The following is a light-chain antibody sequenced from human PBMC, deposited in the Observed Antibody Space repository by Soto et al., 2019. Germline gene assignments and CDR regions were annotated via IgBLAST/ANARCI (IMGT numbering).Light chain of an antibody. CDR1: QNIGNR. J-gene: IGKJ2*02. Sequence: EIVMTQSPATLSVSPGESATLSCRTSQNIGNRLAWYQHKPGQAPRLLFYTASSRATTVPARFSGRWSGTEFTLTISSLEPEDFAYYYCQQYFNWPPCTFGQGTKVEI. CDR2: TAS. V-gene: IGKV3-15*01. CDR3: QQYFNWPPCT.